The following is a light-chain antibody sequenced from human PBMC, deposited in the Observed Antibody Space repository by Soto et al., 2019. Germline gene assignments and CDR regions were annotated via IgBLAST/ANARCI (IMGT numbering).Light chain of an antibody. CDR3: QKYNSAPPT. J-gene: IGKJ1*01. V-gene: IGKV1-27*01. CDR1: QAISIY. CDR2: AAS. Sequence: DIQMTQSPSSLSTSVGDRVTITCRASQAISIYLAWYQQKPGKVPKLLIYAASTLQSGVPSRFSVSGSGTDFTLTISSLQPEDVATYYCQKYNSAPPTFGQGTKVEI.